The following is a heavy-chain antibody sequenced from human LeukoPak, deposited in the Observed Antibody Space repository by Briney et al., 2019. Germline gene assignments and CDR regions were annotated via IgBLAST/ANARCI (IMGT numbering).Heavy chain of an antibody. J-gene: IGHJ4*02. V-gene: IGHV3-7*01. Sequence: HPGGSLRLSCAASGFTFSSYWMSWVRQAPGKGLEWAANISPDGSGTFYVDSVMGRFTISRDNAKNSLYLQMNSLRVDDTAVYYCVRSIGYWGQGTLVTVSS. CDR1: GFTFSSYW. CDR2: ISPDGSGT. CDR3: VRSIGY.